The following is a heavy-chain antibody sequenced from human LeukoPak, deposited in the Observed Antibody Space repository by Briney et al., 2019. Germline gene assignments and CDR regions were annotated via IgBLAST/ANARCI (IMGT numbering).Heavy chain of an antibody. V-gene: IGHV4-34*01. CDR3: ARVLFSPPPARREYFDY. CDR1: GGSISSYY. CDR2: INHSGST. D-gene: IGHD1-26*01. Sequence: SETLPLTCTVSGGSISSYYWSWIRQPPGKGLEWIGEINHSGSTNYNPSLKSRVTISVDTSKNQFSLKLSSVTAADTAVYYCARVLFSPPPARREYFDYWGQGTLVTVSS. J-gene: IGHJ4*02.